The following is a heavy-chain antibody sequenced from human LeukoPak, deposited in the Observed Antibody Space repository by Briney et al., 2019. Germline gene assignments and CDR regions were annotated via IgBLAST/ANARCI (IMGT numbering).Heavy chain of an antibody. CDR3: ARHGEKSYDFWSGYPNNWFDP. V-gene: IGHV5-51*01. J-gene: IGHJ5*02. Sequence: GKSLKISCKGSGYSFTSYWIGWVRQMPGKGLECVGIIYPGDSDTRYSPSFQGQVTISAAKSISTTCLQWSSMKVSDNAMYYCARHGEKSYDFWSGYPNNWFDPWGQGTLVTVSS. CDR1: GYSFTSYW. D-gene: IGHD3-3*01. CDR2: IYPGDSDT.